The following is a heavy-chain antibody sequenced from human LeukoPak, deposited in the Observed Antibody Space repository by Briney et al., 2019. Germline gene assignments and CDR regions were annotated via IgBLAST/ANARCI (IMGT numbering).Heavy chain of an antibody. J-gene: IGHJ4*02. CDR1: GYSFTSHW. Sequence: GESLKISCKGSGYSFTSHWIGWVRQMPGKGLEWMGIIYPGDSDIRYSPSFQGQVTISVDKSISTAYLQWSSLKALDTAMYYCAGLPYGSGSYYRPFDYWGQGTLVTVSS. V-gene: IGHV5-51*01. CDR3: AGLPYGSGSYYRPFDY. CDR2: IYPGDSDI. D-gene: IGHD3-10*01.